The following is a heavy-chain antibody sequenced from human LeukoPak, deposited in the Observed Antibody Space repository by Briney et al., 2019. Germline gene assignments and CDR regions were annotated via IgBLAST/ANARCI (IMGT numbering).Heavy chain of an antibody. D-gene: IGHD2-2*01. V-gene: IGHV3-23*01. J-gene: IGHJ3*02. Sequence: PGGSLRLSCAASGFTFSSYAMSWVRQAPGKGLEWVSAISGSDGSTYYADSVKGRFTISRDNSKNTLYLQMNSLRAEDTAVYYCAKDEIVVVPAATQDFDIWGQGTMVTVSS. CDR2: ISGSDGST. CDR1: GFTFSSYA. CDR3: AKDEIVVVPAATQDFDI.